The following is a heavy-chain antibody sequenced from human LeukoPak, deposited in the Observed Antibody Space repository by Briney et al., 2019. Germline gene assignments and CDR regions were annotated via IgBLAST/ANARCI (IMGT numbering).Heavy chain of an antibody. V-gene: IGHV4-34*01. Sequence: SETLSLTCAVYGGSFSGYYRSWIRQPPGKGLEWIGEINHSGSTNYNPSLKSRVTISVGTSKNQFSLKLSSVTAADTAVYYCARLRGFMIVVPWGQGTLVTVSS. CDR1: GGSFSGYY. CDR3: ARLRGFMIVVP. J-gene: IGHJ5*02. CDR2: INHSGST. D-gene: IGHD3-22*01.